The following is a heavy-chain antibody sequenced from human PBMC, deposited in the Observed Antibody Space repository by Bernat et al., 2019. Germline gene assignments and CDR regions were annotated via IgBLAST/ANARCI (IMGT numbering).Heavy chain of an antibody. CDR2: ISYDGSNK. Sequence: QVQLVESGGGVVQPGRSLRLSCAASGFTFSSYAMHWVRQAPGKGLEWVAVISYDGSNKYYADSVKGRFTISRDNSKNTLYLQMNSLRAEDTAVYYCARAQDIVVVPAGNACFDPWGQGTLVTVSS. J-gene: IGHJ5*02. D-gene: IGHD2-2*01. V-gene: IGHV3-30*01. CDR3: ARAQDIVVVPAGNACFDP. CDR1: GFTFSSYA.